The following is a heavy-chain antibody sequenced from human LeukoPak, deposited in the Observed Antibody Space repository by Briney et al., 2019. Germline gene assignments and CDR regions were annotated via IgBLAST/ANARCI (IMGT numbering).Heavy chain of an antibody. D-gene: IGHD3-22*01. V-gene: IGHV3-23*01. CDR2: ISGSGGST. CDR3: AKPQYYYDSSGYYSEYFQH. CDR1: AFSFSDYS. Sequence: GGSLRLSCAASAFSFSDYSMNWVRQAPGKGLEWVSAISGSGGSTYYADSVKGRFTISRDNSKNTLYLQMNSLRTEDTAVYYCAKPQYYYDSSGYYSEYFQHWGQGTLVTVSS. J-gene: IGHJ1*01.